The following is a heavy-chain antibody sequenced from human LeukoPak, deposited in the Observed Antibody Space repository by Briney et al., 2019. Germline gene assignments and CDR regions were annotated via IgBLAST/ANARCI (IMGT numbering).Heavy chain of an antibody. CDR3: ARDGYNSGYYYYMDV. CDR1: GGSISSYY. D-gene: IGHD5-24*01. J-gene: IGHJ6*03. V-gene: IGHV4-59*01. Sequence: SETLSLTCTVSGGSISSYYWSWIRQPPGKGLEWIGYIYYSGSTNYNPSLKSQVTISVDTSKNQFSLKLSSVTAADTAVYYCARDGYNSGYYYYMDVWGKGTTVTVSS. CDR2: IYYSGST.